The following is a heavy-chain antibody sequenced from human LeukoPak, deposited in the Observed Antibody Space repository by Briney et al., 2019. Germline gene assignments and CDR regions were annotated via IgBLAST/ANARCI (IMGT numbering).Heavy chain of an antibody. Sequence: ASVKVSCKASGYTFTSYYMYWVRQAPGQGLEWMGIINPSGGSTSYAQKFQGRVTMTRDTSTSTVYMELSSLRSEDTAVYYCARDRVVVVPAAMSSGYDYWGQGTLVTVSS. CDR3: ARDRVVVVPAAMSSGYDY. J-gene: IGHJ4*02. CDR1: GYTFTSYY. V-gene: IGHV1-46*01. CDR2: INPSGGST. D-gene: IGHD2-2*01.